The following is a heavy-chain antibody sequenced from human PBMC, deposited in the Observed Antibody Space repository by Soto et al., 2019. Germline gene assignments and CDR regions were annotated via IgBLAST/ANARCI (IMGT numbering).Heavy chain of an antibody. V-gene: IGHV3-30*18. CDR3: AKAVGATQRGYFDY. Sequence: QVQLVESGGGVVQPGRSLRLSCAASGFTFSSYGMHWVRQAPGKGLEWVAVISYDENNKYYADSVKGRFTISRDNSKNPLYLQMNSLRAEDTAVYYCAKAVGATQRGYFDYWGQGTLVTVSS. CDR2: ISYDENNK. J-gene: IGHJ4*02. CDR1: GFTFSSYG. D-gene: IGHD1-26*01.